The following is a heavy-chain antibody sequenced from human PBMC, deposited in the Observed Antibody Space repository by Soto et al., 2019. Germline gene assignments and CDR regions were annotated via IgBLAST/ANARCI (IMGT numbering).Heavy chain of an antibody. J-gene: IGHJ5*02. CDR1: GFTFSSYS. CDR2: IYYSGST. CDR3: AVLVTPLTYYYDSSGFGPNWFDP. Sequence: PGGSLRLSCAASGFTFSSYSMNWVRQAPGKGLEWIGYIYYSGSTNYNPSLKSRVTISVDTSKNQFSLKLSSVTAADTAVYYCAVLVTPLTYYYDSSGFGPNWFDPWGQGTLVTVS. D-gene: IGHD3-22*01. V-gene: IGHV4-59*01.